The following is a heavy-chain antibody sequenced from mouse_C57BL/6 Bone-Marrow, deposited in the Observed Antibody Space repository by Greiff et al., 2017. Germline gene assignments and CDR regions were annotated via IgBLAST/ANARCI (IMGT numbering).Heavy chain of an antibody. D-gene: IGHD1-1*01. CDR2: IDPSDSYT. CDR1: GYTFTSYW. J-gene: IGHJ1*03. V-gene: IGHV1-69*01. CDR3: AREWGITTVVASDWYFDV. Sequence: QVQLQQPGAELVMPGASVKLSCKASGYTFTSYWMHWVKQRPGQGLEWIGEIDPSDSYTNYNQKFKGKSTLTVDKSSSTAYMQLSSLTSEDSAVYYCAREWGITTVVASDWYFDVGGTGTTVTVSS.